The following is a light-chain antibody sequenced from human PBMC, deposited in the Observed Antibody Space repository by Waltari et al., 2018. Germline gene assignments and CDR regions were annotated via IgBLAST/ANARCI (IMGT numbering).Light chain of an antibody. V-gene: IGKV1-39*01. CDR1: QSVSRY. Sequence: DIKMTQAPSPLSASVGDTVTITCRASQSVSRYLNWYQQRPGEAPNLLIYTASNLQGGVPSRFSGSGSGTDFTLTIDSLQPEDFATYYCQQSDGIPFTFGQGTKLEVK. CDR3: QQSDGIPFT. CDR2: TAS. J-gene: IGKJ2*01.